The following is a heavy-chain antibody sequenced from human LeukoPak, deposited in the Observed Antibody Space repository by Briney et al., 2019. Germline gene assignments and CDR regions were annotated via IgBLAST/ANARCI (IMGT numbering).Heavy chain of an antibody. CDR2: ISGSGGST. CDR3: AKGPSRNTAAAGTDY. D-gene: IGHD6-13*01. J-gene: IGHJ4*02. CDR1: GFTFSSHA. V-gene: IGHV3-23*01. Sequence: GGSLRLSCGASGFTFSSHAMSWVRQAPGKGLEWVSAISGSGGSTYYADSVKGRFTISRDNSKNTLYPQMNSLRAEDTAVYYCAKGPSRNTAAAGTDYWGQGTLVTVSS.